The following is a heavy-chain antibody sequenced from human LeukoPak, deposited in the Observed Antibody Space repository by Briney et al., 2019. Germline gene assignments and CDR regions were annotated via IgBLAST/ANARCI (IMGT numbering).Heavy chain of an antibody. V-gene: IGHV3-48*01. CDR3: ARDLSDYYYYMDV. Sequence: GGSLRLSCAASGFTFSSYSMNWVRQAPGKGLEWVSYISSSSSTIYYADSVKGRFTISRDNAKNSLYLQMNSLRAEDTAVYYCARDLSDYYYYMDVWGKGTTVTVSS. J-gene: IGHJ6*03. CDR1: GFTFSSYS. CDR2: ISSSSSTI.